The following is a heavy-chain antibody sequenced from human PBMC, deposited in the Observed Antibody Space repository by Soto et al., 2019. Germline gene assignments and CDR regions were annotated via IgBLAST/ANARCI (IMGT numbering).Heavy chain of an antibody. CDR3: ARPSYSSSWYGNWFDP. V-gene: IGHV4-39*01. D-gene: IGHD6-13*01. CDR2: IYYSGST. J-gene: IGHJ5*02. Sequence: SETLSLTCTVSGGSISSSSYYWGWIRQPPGKGLEWIGSIYYSGSTYYNPSLKSRVTISVDTSKNQFSLKLSSVTAADTAVYYCARPSYSSSWYGNWFDPWGQGTLVTGSS. CDR1: GGSISSSSYY.